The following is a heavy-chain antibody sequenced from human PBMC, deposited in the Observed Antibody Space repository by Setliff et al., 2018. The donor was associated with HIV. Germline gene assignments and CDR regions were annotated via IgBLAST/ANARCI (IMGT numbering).Heavy chain of an antibody. D-gene: IGHD3-22*01. CDR1: GGSIGSSTYY. CDR3: ARRGDYYYDSSGAGGAFDI. J-gene: IGHJ3*02. Sequence: PSETLSLTCTVSGGSIGSSTYYWGWIRQPPGKGLEWIGSIYYSGSTYYNPSLNSRVTISVDTPKNQFSLRLSSVTAADTAVYYCARRGDYYYDSSGAGGAFDIWGQGTMVTVSS. CDR2: IYYSGST. V-gene: IGHV4-39*01.